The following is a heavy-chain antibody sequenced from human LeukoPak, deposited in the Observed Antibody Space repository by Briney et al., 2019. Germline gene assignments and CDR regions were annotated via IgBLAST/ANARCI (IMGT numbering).Heavy chain of an antibody. V-gene: IGHV1-8*01. D-gene: IGHD2-21*01. J-gene: IGHJ6*03. Sequence: ASVTVSFTASGYTFSDYDVNWVRQAPGQGLEWMGWLNPTSGDTGYAQKFQGRVTMTRSMSRNTAYMELSRLRSEDTAVYFCARVVMKAFYYYYMDVWGKGTTIIISS. CDR3: ARVVMKAFYYYYMDV. CDR1: GYTFSDYD. CDR2: LNPTSGDT.